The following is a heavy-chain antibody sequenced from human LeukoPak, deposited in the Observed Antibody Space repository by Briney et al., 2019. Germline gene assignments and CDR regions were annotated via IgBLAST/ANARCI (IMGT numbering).Heavy chain of an antibody. CDR1: GFTVSNNY. J-gene: IGHJ4*02. V-gene: IGHV3-66*01. CDR2: IYSGGST. Sequence: GGSLTLSCAASGFTVSNNYMRWVRQAPGKGLEWVSLIYSGGSTYYADSVKGRFIISRDNAKNSLYLQMNSLRAEDTAVYYCARDSGVYYDFWSGSASFDYWGQGTLVTVSS. CDR3: ARDSGVYYDFWSGSASFDY. D-gene: IGHD3-3*01.